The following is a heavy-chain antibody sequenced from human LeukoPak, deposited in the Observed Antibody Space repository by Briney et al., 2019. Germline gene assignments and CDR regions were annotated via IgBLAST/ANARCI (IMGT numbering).Heavy chain of an antibody. CDR2: INPNSGGT. CDR1: GYTFTSYY. CDR3: ARDSDSSSWTNWFDP. D-gene: IGHD6-13*01. V-gene: IGHV1-2*02. J-gene: IGHJ5*02. Sequence: WASVKVSCKASGYTFTSYYMHWVRQAPGQGLEWMGWINPNSGGTNYAQKFQGRVTMTRDTSISTAYMELSRLRSDDTAVYYCARDSDSSSWTNWFDPWGQGTLVTVSS.